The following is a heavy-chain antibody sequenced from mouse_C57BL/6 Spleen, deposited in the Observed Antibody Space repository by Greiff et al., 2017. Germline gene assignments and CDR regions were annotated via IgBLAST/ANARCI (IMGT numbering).Heavy chain of an antibody. CDR3: ARGTTVPAWFAY. D-gene: IGHD1-1*01. CDR1: GYTFTDYY. V-gene: IGHV1-26*01. J-gene: IGHJ3*01. CDR2: INPNNGGT. Sequence: EVQLQQSGPELVKPGASVKISCKASGYTFTDYYMNWVKQSHGKSLEWIGDINPNNGGTSYNQKFKGKATLTVDKSSSTAYMELRSLTSEDSAVYYCARGTTVPAWFAYWGQGTLVTVSA.